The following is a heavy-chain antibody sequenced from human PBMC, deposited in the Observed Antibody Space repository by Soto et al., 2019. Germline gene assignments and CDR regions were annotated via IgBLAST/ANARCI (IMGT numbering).Heavy chain of an antibody. CDR2: IYYSGTT. CDR3: ATESGSTYGYFDH. CDR1: GGSISSSTYY. J-gene: IGHJ4*02. V-gene: IGHV4-39*01. Sequence: SETLSLTCTVSGGSISSSTYYWGWIRQPPEKGLEWLGSIYYSGTTYYNPSLKSRITISVDTSKNQFSLKLSSVTAADTAVYFCATESGSTYGYFDHWGQGTQVTVSS. D-gene: IGHD5-18*01.